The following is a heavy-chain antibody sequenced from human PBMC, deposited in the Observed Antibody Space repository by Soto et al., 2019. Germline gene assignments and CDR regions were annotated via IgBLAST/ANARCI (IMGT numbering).Heavy chain of an antibody. CDR3: ARDGYCSGGSCYSVPVFDY. CDR2: IWYEGSNK. Sequence: QVQLVESGGGVVKPGRSLRLSCAASGFTFSSYGMNGVRQAPGKGLEWVAVIWYEGSNKYYADSVKGRFTISRDNSKNTLYLQMNSLRAEDTAVYYCARDGYCSGGSCYSVPVFDYWGQGTLVTVSS. D-gene: IGHD2-15*01. V-gene: IGHV3-33*01. CDR1: GFTFSSYG. J-gene: IGHJ4*02.